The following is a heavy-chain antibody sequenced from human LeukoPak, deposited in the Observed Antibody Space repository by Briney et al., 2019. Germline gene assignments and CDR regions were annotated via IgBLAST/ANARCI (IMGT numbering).Heavy chain of an antibody. D-gene: IGHD3-22*01. CDR1: GYSFSSYW. J-gene: IGHJ5*02. CDR2: IYPGDSET. Sequence: GESLKISCKGSGYSFSSYWIGWVRQMPGKGLEWMGIIYPGDSETRYSPSFEGQVTISADKSISTAYLQWSSLKASDTAMYYCARFGTVTMIAGGNWFDPWGQGTLVTVSS. CDR3: ARFGTVTMIAGGNWFDP. V-gene: IGHV5-51*01.